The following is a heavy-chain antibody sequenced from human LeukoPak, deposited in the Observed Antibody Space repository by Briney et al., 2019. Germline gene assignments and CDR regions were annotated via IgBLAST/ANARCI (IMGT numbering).Heavy chain of an antibody. CDR2: IDPSDSCT. D-gene: IGHD2-2*01. CDR1: GYSFNSYW. J-gene: IGHJ5*02. Sequence: GESLKISCQGSGYSFNSYWISWVRQMPGKGLAWMGRIDPSDSCTNYSPSFQGHVTISADKSISTAYLQWSSLKASDTAMYYCARGYCSSTSWSLMVVAATEGWFDPWGQGTLVTVSS. CDR3: ARGYCSSTSWSLMVVAATEGWFDP. V-gene: IGHV5-10-1*01.